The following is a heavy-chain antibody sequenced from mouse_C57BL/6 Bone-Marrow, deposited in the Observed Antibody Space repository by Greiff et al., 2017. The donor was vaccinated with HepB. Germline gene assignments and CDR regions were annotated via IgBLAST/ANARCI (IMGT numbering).Heavy chain of an antibody. Sequence: EVKLMESGGGLVKPGGSLKLSCAASGFTFSDYGMHWVRQAPEKGLEWVAYISSGSSTIYYADTVKGRFTISRDNAKNTLFLQMTSLRSEDTAMYYCAREVRSWYFDVWGTGTTVTVSS. V-gene: IGHV5-17*01. CDR1: GFTFSDYG. CDR2: ISSGSSTI. CDR3: AREVRSWYFDV. J-gene: IGHJ1*03. D-gene: IGHD2-14*01.